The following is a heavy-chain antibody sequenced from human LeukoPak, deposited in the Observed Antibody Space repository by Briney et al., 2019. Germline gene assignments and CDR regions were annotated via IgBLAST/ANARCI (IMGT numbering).Heavy chain of an antibody. CDR2: IYYSGST. Sequence: SETLSLTCTVSGGSISIYYWSWIRQPPGKGLEWIGYIYYSGSTNYNPSLKSRVTISVDTSKNQFSLKLSSVTAADTAVYYCARRPPAYCSSTSCYYYGMDVWGQGTTVTVSS. V-gene: IGHV4-59*08. CDR3: ARRPPAYCSSTSCYYYGMDV. D-gene: IGHD2-2*01. CDR1: GGSISIYY. J-gene: IGHJ6*02.